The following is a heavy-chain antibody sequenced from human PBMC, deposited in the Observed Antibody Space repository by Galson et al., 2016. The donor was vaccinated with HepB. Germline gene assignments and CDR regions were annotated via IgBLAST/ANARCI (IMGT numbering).Heavy chain of an antibody. V-gene: IGHV3-33*01. CDR3: AREGLRYTSGWAHDLDFDY. CDR1: GFTFSSYG. D-gene: IGHD6-19*01. Sequence: SLRLSCAASGFTFSSYGMHWVRQAPGKGLEWVAVIWFDGNNKFYADSVKGRFTISRDNSRNTLYLQMNGLRVEDTAVYYCAREGLRYTSGWAHDLDFDYWGQGTLVTVSS. CDR2: IWFDGNNK. J-gene: IGHJ4*02.